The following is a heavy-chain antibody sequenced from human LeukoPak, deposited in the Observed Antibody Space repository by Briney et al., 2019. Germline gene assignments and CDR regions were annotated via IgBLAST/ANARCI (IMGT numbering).Heavy chain of an antibody. V-gene: IGHV4-59*01. D-gene: IGHD3-22*01. Sequence: SETLSLTCTVSGGSISSYYWSWIRQPPGKGLEWIGYIYYSGSTNYNPSLKSRVTISVDTSKNQFSLRLSSVTAADTAVYYCAGEEYDSSGKNWFDPWGQGTLVTVSS. CDR3: AGEEYDSSGKNWFDP. CDR2: IYYSGST. J-gene: IGHJ5*02. CDR1: GGSISSYY.